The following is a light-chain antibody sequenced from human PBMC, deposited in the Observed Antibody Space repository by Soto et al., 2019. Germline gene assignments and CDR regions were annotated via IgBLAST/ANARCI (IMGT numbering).Light chain of an antibody. J-gene: IGKJ4*01. CDR2: AAS. CDR1: QGISSY. Sequence: AIRMTQSPSSLSASTGDRVTITCRASQGISSYLAWYQQKPGKAPKLLIYAASTLQSGVPSRFSGSGSGTDFTLTISSLQPEDFATYFCQQSYTLSPLTFGGGTRWIS. V-gene: IGKV1-8*01. CDR3: QQSYTLSPLT.